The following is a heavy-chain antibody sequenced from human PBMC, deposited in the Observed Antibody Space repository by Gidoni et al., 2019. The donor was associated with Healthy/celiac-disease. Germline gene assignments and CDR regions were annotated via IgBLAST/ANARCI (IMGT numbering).Heavy chain of an antibody. CDR1: GGTFSSYA. CDR3: ARDRTLRLDTGDAFDI. V-gene: IGHV1-69*01. D-gene: IGHD2-2*01. J-gene: IGHJ3*02. CDR2: IIPIFGTA. Sequence: QVQLVQSGAEVKKPGSSVKVSCKASGGTFSSYAISWVRQAPGQGLEWMGGIIPIFGTANYAQKFQGRVTITADESTSTAYMELSSLRSEDTAVYYCARDRTLRLDTGDAFDIWGQGTMVTVSS.